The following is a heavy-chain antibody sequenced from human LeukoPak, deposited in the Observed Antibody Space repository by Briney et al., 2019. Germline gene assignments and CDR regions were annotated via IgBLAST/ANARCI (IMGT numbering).Heavy chain of an antibody. D-gene: IGHD7-27*01. Sequence: SETLSLTCTVSGGSISSSSYYWGWIRQPPGKGLEWIGRIYYSGSTYYNPSLKSRVTISVATSKNHFSLNLTSVTPAATAVYYCARDVLNWEMYYYYYYMDVWGKGTTVTVSS. CDR3: ARDVLNWEMYYYYYYMDV. J-gene: IGHJ6*03. CDR1: GGSISSSSYY. CDR2: IYYSGST. V-gene: IGHV4-39*07.